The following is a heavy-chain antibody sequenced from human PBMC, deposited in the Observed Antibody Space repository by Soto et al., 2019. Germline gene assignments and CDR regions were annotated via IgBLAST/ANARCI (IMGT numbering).Heavy chain of an antibody. CDR2: INHSGST. Sequence: QVQLQQWGAGLLKPSETLSLTCAVYGGSFSGYYWSWIRQPPGKGLDGIGEINHSGSTNYNPSLKSRVTISVDTSKNQFSLKLSSVTAADTAVYYCAREGPARPNYYYYYMDVWGKGTTVTVSS. J-gene: IGHJ6*03. D-gene: IGHD2-8*01. V-gene: IGHV4-34*01. CDR1: GGSFSGYY. CDR3: AREGPARPNYYYYYMDV.